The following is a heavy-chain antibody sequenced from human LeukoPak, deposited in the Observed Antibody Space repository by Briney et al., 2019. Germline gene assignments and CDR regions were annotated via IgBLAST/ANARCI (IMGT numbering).Heavy chain of an antibody. D-gene: IGHD1-1*01. Sequence: GGSLRLSCAASGFTFTPYWMYWVRQAPGRGLEWVSGITSTGGSTYYGDSVKGRFTISRDNSRNTLYLQMNSLRAEDTARYYCARYDDFWGQGTLVTVSS. CDR2: ITSTGGST. CDR1: GFTFTPYW. CDR3: ARYDDF. V-gene: IGHV3-23*01. J-gene: IGHJ4*02.